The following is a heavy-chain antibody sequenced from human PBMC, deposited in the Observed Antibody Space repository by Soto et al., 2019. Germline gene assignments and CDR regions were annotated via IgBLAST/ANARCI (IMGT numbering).Heavy chain of an antibody. D-gene: IGHD2-2*01. Sequence: GGSLRLSCAASGFTFSSYAMSWVRQAPGKGLEWVSAISGSGGSTYYADSVKGRFTISRDNSKNTLYLQMNSLRAEDTAVYYCAKDLPDIVVVPAAIGSGYFDYWGQGTLVTVSS. CDR2: ISGSGGST. CDR1: GFTFSSYA. J-gene: IGHJ4*02. V-gene: IGHV3-23*01. CDR3: AKDLPDIVVVPAAIGSGYFDY.